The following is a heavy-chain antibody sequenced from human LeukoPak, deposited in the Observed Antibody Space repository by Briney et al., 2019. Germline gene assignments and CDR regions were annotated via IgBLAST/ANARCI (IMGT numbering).Heavy chain of an antibody. CDR3: ARGNYYGSGSQYYYYMDV. D-gene: IGHD3-10*01. CDR1: GYTFTSYA. V-gene: IGHV1-2*02. CDR2: INPNSGGT. Sequence: ASVKVSCKASGYTFTSYAMNWVRQAPGQGLEWMGWINPNSGGTNYAQKFQGRVTMTRDTSISTAYMELSRLRSDDTAVYYCARGNYYGSGSQYYYYMDVWGKGTTVTVSS. J-gene: IGHJ6*03.